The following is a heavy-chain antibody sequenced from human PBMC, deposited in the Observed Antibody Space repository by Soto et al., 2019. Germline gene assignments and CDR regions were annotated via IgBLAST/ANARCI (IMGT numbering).Heavy chain of an antibody. CDR2: IYRSYSYT. Sequence: PWESLKISCMRSGYTFTSYWIRWVRQMPGKGLAWRRIIYRSYSYTKYSPSFQGQVPISGDKSIRTAYLPWSSLKASDTAMYYSARSNHAYCSGSSCYWYRMDVWGKGTTVTVSS. CDR1: GYTFTSYW. D-gene: IGHD2-2*01. V-gene: IGHV5-51*01. J-gene: IGHJ6*04. CDR3: ARSNHAYCSGSSCYWYRMDV.